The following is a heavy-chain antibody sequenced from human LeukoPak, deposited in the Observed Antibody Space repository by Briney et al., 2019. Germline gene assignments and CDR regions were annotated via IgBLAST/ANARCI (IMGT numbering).Heavy chain of an antibody. Sequence: ASVKVSCKASGGAFSSYAISWVRQAPGQGLERMGGIIPIFGTANYAQKFQGRVTITADESTSTAYMELSSLRSEDTAVYYCASRPNYYYGMDVWGQGTTVTISS. CDR1: GGAFSSYA. CDR2: IIPIFGTA. V-gene: IGHV1-69*01. J-gene: IGHJ6*02. CDR3: ASRPNYYYGMDV.